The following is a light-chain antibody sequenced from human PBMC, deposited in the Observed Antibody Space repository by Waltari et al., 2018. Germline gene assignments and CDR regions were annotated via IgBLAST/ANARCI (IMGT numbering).Light chain of an antibody. CDR1: RDIHNY. Sequence: IQMTQSPSSLSASVGDRVTITCRASRDIHNYLAWFQQKPGRAPKLLIFSGSKLQGWVSTRFSGSGYVRNFSLAITNLQPEDFATYYCQQYNAYPFTFGPGTKVDLK. J-gene: IGKJ3*01. V-gene: IGKV1-16*01. CDR2: SGS. CDR3: QQYNAYPFT.